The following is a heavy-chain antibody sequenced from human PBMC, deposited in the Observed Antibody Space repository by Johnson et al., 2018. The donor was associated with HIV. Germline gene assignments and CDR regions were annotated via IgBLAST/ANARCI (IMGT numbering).Heavy chain of an antibody. J-gene: IGHJ3*02. D-gene: IGHD1-14*01. CDR1: GFTVSSNY. V-gene: IGHV3-66*02. CDR2: IYSGGST. CDR3: VLLALPRAGYPEALDI. Sequence: MQLVESGGRVVRPGGSLRLSCAASGFTVSSNYMSWVRQAPGKGLEWVSVIYSGGSTYYADSVKGRFTLSRDSSKNTLYLQLNSLRTEDTAVYSCVLLALPRAGYPEALDIWGQGTMVTVSS.